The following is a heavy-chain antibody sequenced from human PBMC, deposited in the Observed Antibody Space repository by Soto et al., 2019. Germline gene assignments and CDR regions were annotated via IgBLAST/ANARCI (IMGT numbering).Heavy chain of an antibody. J-gene: IGHJ4*02. CDR2: IDHDGPT. CDR1: GFTFSNYW. CDR3: VRDSHGDY. V-gene: IGHV3-74*01. Sequence: EVQLVESGGGLVQPGGSLRLSCAGSGFTFSNYWMHWVRQAPGKGLEWVSRIDHDGPTDYADSVRGRFTISRDNAENTLYLQMNSLRPEDTAVYYFVRDSHGDYWGEGTVVTVSS.